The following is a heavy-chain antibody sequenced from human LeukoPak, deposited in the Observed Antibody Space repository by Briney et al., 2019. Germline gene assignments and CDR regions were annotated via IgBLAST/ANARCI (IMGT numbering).Heavy chain of an antibody. D-gene: IGHD6-19*01. V-gene: IGHV3-30-3*01. CDR1: GFTFSSYA. CDR2: ISYDGIYT. Sequence: PGGSLRLACAASGFTFSSYAVHWVRQAPGKGLEWVAVISYDGIYTYYADSVKGRFTISRDNSRNTLYLEMSSLRAEDTAVYYCARGADGSYSSGSYSSHYGMDVWGQGTTVTVSS. J-gene: IGHJ6*02. CDR3: ARGADGSYSSGSYSSHYGMDV.